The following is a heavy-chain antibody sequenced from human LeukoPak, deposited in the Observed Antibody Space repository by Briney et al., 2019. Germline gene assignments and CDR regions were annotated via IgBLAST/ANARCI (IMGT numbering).Heavy chain of an antibody. J-gene: IGHJ5*02. V-gene: IGHV3-33*01. CDR2: IWYDASNK. CDR3: VRGVGVSRFNYFDP. Sequence: PGRDLTLSCAASGFTFSSFGMRWVRQAPGKGLEWVAVIWYDASNKYYADSVKGRVTISRDNSKNTLFLQMNSLRDDDTAVYYCVRGVGVSRFNYFDPWGQGTLVIVSS. CDR1: GFTFSSFG. D-gene: IGHD6-13*01.